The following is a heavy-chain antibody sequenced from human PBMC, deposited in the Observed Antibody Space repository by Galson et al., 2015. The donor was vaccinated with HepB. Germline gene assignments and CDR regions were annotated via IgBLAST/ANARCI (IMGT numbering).Heavy chain of an antibody. D-gene: IGHD3-22*01. V-gene: IGHV1-69*02. CDR1: GGTFSSYT. J-gene: IGHJ3*02. Sequence: SVKVSCKASGGTFSSYTISWVRQAPGQGLEWMGRIIPILGIANYAQKFQGRVTITADKSTSTAYMELSSLRSEDTAVYYCARAGYDSSGYYLKRASAQAGAFDIWGQGTMVTVSS. CDR3: ARAGYDSSGYYLKRASAQAGAFDI. CDR2: IIPILGIA.